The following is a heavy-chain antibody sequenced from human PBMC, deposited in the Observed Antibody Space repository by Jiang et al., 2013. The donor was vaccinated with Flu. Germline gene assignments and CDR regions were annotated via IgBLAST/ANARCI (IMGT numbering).Heavy chain of an antibody. V-gene: IGHV3-23*04. Sequence: VQLVESGGGLVQPGGSLRLSCAASGFTFSSYAMSWVRQAPGKGLEWVSAISGSGGSTYYADSVKGRFTISRDNSKNTLYLQMNSLRAEDTAVYYCAKDSPVGVPTISEYFDYWGQGTLVTVSS. D-gene: IGHD5-12*01. CDR1: GFTFSSYA. CDR2: ISGSGGST. CDR3: AKDSPVGVPTISEYFDY. J-gene: IGHJ4*02.